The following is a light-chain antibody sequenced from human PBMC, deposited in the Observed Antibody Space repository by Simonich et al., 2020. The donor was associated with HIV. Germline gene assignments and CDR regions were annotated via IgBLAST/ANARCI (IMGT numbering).Light chain of an antibody. J-gene: IGLJ3*02. Sequence: QSALTQPASVSGSPGQSITISCTGTSSDVGGYNYVSWYQQHPGKAPQLMIYDVSKRPSGVSNRFSGSKAGNTASLTISGLQAEDEADYYCSSYTSGSTWVFGGGTKLTVL. CDR3: SSYTSGSTWV. CDR2: DVS. V-gene: IGLV2-14*01. CDR1: SSDVGGYNY.